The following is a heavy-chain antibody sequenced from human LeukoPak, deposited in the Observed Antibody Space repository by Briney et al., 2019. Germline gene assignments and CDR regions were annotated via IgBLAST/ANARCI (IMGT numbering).Heavy chain of an antibody. CDR1: GGSITSTNFY. CDR2: IYCSGST. V-gene: IGHV4-39*01. J-gene: IGHJ4*02. Sequence: SETLSLTCTVPGGSITSTNFYWDWIRQPPGKGLEWIGGIYCSGSTYYSPSLMSRVTISVDTSKDEFALKLSSVTAADTAVYYCARHVGGSRWFDYWGQGNLVTVSS. CDR3: ARHVGGSRWFDY. D-gene: IGHD6-13*01.